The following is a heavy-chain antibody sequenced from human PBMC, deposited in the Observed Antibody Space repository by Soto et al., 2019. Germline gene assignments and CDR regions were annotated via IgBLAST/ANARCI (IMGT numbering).Heavy chain of an antibody. CDR2: IYYSRST. D-gene: IGHD4-17*01. J-gene: IGHJ6*02. CDR3: ARYGDYETLYYYYGMDV. V-gene: IGHV4-39*01. CDR1: GGSISSSSYY. Sequence: QLQLQESGPGLVKPSETLSLTCTVSGGSISSSSYYWGWIRQPPGKGLEWIGSIYYSRSTYYNPSLKSRVTISVDTSKNQFSLKLSSVTAADTAVYYCARYGDYETLYYYYGMDVWGQGTTVTVSS.